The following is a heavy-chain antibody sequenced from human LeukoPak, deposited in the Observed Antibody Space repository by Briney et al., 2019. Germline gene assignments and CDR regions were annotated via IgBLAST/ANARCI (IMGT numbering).Heavy chain of an antibody. CDR1: GGSISSSGYY. J-gene: IGHJ4*02. CDR3: AREISGLAIGDDYFDY. Sequence: SGTLSLTCTVSGGSISSSGYYWGWIRQPPGKGLEWIGSINYGGSTYYNPSLKSRVTISVDTSKNQFSLKLSSVTAADTAVYYCAREISGLAIGDDYFDYWGQGTLVTVSS. V-gene: IGHV4-39*07. D-gene: IGHD3-3*01. CDR2: INYGGST.